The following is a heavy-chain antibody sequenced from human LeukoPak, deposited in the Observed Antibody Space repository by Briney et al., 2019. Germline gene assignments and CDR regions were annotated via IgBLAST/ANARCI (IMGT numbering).Heavy chain of an antibody. J-gene: IGHJ3*02. V-gene: IGHV4-30-4*01. CDR3: ASKEPFYDVLTGYYGGTFDI. CDR1: GGSVNSNDHY. Sequence: SETLSLTCSVSGGSVNSNDHYWSWIRQSPGRGLEWIGSIYYRGNTYYSPSLESRVSMSMDGPRNQFSLQMNSVTAADTAVYYCASKEPFYDVLTGYYGGTFDIWGQGTMVTVSS. D-gene: IGHD3-9*01. CDR2: IYYRGNT.